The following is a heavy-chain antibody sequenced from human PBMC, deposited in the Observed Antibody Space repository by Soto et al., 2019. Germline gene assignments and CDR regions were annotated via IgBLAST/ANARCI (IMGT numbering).Heavy chain of an antibody. CDR2: INHLGSI. D-gene: IGHD2-21*01. Sequence: SETLSLTCVVSGGSLSDYFWSWIRQPPGMALEWIGEINHLGSINYSPSLKSRVTMSVDTSKNQFSLTLNSVTAADTATYYCARGGISHWAYFYYMDVWDRGTTVTVSS. J-gene: IGHJ6*03. CDR1: GGSLSDYF. V-gene: IGHV4-34*01. CDR3: ARGGISHWAYFYYMDV.